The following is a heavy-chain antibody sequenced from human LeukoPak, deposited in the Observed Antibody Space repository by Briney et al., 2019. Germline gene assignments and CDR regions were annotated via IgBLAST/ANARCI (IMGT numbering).Heavy chain of an antibody. CDR3: ARVGYSYGFDAFDI. J-gene: IGHJ3*02. Sequence: GGSLRLSCAASGFTFSSYWMSWVRQAPGKGLEWVANIKQDGSEKYYVDSVKGRFTIPRDNAKNSLYLQMNSLRAEDTAVYYCARVGYSYGFDAFDIWGQGTMVTVSS. V-gene: IGHV3-7*01. D-gene: IGHD5-18*01. CDR1: GFTFSSYW. CDR2: IKQDGSEK.